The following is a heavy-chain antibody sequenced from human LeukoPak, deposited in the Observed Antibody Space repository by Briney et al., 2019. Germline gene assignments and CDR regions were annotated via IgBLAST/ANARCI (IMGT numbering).Heavy chain of an antibody. D-gene: IGHD1-26*01. V-gene: IGHV1-69*13. CDR3: ARDEIVGATGSFDY. J-gene: IGHJ4*02. Sequence: ASVKVSCKASGGTFSSYAISRVRQAPGQGLEWMGGIIPIFGTANYAQKFQGRVTITADESTSTAYMELSSLRSEDTAVYYCARDEIVGATGSFDYWGQGTLVTVSS. CDR2: IIPIFGTA. CDR1: GGTFSSYA.